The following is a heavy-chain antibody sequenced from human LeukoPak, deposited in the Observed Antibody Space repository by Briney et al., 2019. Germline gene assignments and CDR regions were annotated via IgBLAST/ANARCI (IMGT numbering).Heavy chain of an antibody. CDR2: ISGSGGST. CDR1: GFTFSSYA. CDR3: AISPRGYSYGLYY. V-gene: IGHV3-23*01. J-gene: IGHJ4*02. D-gene: IGHD5-18*01. Sequence: GGSLRLSCAASGFTFSSYAMSWVRQAPGKGLEWVSAISGSGGSTYYADSVKGRFTISRDNSKNTLYLQMNSLRAEDTAVYYCAISPRGYSYGLYYWGQGTLVTVSS.